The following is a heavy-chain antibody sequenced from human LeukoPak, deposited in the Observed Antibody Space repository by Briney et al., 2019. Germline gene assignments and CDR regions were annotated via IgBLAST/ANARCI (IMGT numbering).Heavy chain of an antibody. J-gene: IGHJ5*02. CDR2: INPNSGGT. CDR1: GYTFTGYY. V-gene: IGHV1-2*02. D-gene: IGHD3-10*01. Sequence: ASVKVSCKASGYTFTGYYMHWVRQAPGQGLEWMGWINPNSGGTNYAQKFRGRVTMTRDTSISTAYMELSRLRSDDTAVYYCARDRITMVRGVIISRGGWFDPWGQGTLVTVSP. CDR3: ARDRITMVRGVIISRGGWFDP.